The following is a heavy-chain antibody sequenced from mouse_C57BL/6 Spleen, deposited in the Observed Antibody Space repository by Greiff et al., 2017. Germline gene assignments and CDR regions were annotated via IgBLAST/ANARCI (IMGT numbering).Heavy chain of an antibody. CDR2: IHPNSGST. CDR1: GYTFTSYW. D-gene: IGHD1-2*01. Sequence: QVQLQQSGAELVKPGASVKLSCKASGYTFTSYWMHWVKQRPGQGLEWIGMIHPNSGSTNYNEKFKSKATLTVDKSSSTAYMQLSSLTSEDSAVYYCARNGIHYYGFAYWGQGTLVTVSA. V-gene: IGHV1-64*01. CDR3: ARNGIHYYGFAY. J-gene: IGHJ3*01.